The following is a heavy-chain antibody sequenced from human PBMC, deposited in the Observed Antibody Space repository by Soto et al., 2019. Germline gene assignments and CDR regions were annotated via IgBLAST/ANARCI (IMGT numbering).Heavy chain of an antibody. V-gene: IGHV4-31*03. CDR3: ARGGRRSPGMDL. Sequence: QVQLQESGPGLVKPSQTLSLTCTVTGGCISSGGYYWSWIRQHPGKGLEWIGYIYYSGSTYYNPSLKSRVTISVDTSKNQFSLKLSSVTAADTAVYYCARGGRRSPGMDLWGQGTTVTVSS. J-gene: IGHJ6*02. CDR1: GGCISSGGYY. CDR2: IYYSGST.